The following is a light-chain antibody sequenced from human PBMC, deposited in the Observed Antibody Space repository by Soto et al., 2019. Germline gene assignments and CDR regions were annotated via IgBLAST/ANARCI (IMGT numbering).Light chain of an antibody. V-gene: IGKV3-11*01. Sequence: EIVLTQSPATLSLSPGERATLSCRASQSVSRFLVWYQQKPGQTPRLLIYDTSNGATGIPARFSGSGSGTDFPLTISSLEPEDFAVYYCQQRSDWPWTFGQGTKVEI. CDR1: QSVSRF. J-gene: IGKJ1*01. CDR3: QQRSDWPWT. CDR2: DTS.